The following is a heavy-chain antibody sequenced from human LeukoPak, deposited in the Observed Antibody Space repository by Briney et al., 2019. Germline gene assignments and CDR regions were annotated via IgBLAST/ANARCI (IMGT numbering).Heavy chain of an antibody. J-gene: IGHJ6*04. Sequence: GGSLRLSCAASGFTFSSYEMNWVRQAPGKGLEWVSYISSSGSTIYYADSVKGRFTISRDNAKNSLYLQMNSLSAEDTAVYYCAREYTAWDVWGKGTTVTVSS. CDR1: GFTFSSYE. CDR3: AREYTAWDV. V-gene: IGHV3-48*03. CDR2: ISSSGSTI. D-gene: IGHD5-18*01.